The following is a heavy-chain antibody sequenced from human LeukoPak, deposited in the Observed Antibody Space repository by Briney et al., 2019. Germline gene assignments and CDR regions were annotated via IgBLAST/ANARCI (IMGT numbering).Heavy chain of an antibody. CDR3: ARLTYDILTGQLSCFDY. D-gene: IGHD3-9*01. CDR1: GGSISSSGYC. Sequence: PSETLSLTCTVSGGSISSSGYCWGWIRQPPGKGLEWIGSIDYSGNTNYNPSLKNRVTIAVDMSKNQFSLKLSSVTAADTAVYYCARLTYDILTGQLSCFDYWGQGTLVTVSS. J-gene: IGHJ4*02. CDR2: IDYSGNT. V-gene: IGHV4-39*01.